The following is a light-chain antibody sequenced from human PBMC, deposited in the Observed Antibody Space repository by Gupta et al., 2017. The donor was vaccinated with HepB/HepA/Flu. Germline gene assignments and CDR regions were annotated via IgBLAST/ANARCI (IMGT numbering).Light chain of an antibody. CDR1: GSNIGAGYD. CDR2: SRN. V-gene: IGLV1-40*01. CDR3: QSYDSSLRGWL. Sequence: SVLTQPPSMSGAPGQTVTMPCTGSGSNIGAGYDVHWYQQLPGTAPKVVIYSRNNRPTGVPDRFSGSKSGTSASLAITGLQAEDEADYYCQSYDSSLRGWLFGGGTKLTVL. J-gene: IGLJ3*02.